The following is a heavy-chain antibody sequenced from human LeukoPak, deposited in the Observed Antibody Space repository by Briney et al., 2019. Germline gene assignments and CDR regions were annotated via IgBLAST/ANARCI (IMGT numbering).Heavy chain of an antibody. J-gene: IGHJ4*02. CDR2: IGVSGIST. V-gene: IGHV3-23*01. D-gene: IGHD6-13*01. Sequence: GGSLRLSCAASGFIFSSYAMSWVRQAPGKGLEWVSGIGVSGISTYYADPVKGRFTISRDNSKSTLYLQMNSLRAEDTAVYYCANEIAAAPDDYWGQGTLVTVSS. CDR3: ANEIAAAPDDY. CDR1: GFIFSSYA.